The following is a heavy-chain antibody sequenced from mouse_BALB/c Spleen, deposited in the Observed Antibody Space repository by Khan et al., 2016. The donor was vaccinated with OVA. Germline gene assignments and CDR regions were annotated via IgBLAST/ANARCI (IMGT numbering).Heavy chain of an antibody. J-gene: IGHJ3*01. V-gene: IGHV5-6-5*01. CDR2: ISSGGST. CDR3: ARDYWFTY. Sequence: EVMLVESGGGLVKPGGSLKFSCAASGFTFSNYAMSWVRQTPEKRLEWVASISSGGSTYYPDSVKGRFTISRANARNILYLQMSSLRSEDTAMYYCARDYWFTYWGQGTLVTVSA. CDR1: GFTFSNYA.